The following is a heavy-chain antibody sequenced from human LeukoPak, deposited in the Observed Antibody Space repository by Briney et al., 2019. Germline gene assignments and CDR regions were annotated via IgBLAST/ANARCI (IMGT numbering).Heavy chain of an antibody. V-gene: IGHV4-39*07. Sequence: SETLSLTCTVSGGSISSSSYYWSWIRQPPGKGLEWIGEINHSGSTNYNPSLKSRVTISVDTSKNQFSLKLSSVTAADTAVYYCARAPHSALSGYYYMDVWGKGTTVTVSS. D-gene: IGHD6-6*01. CDR2: INHSGST. J-gene: IGHJ6*03. CDR3: ARAPHSALSGYYYMDV. CDR1: GGSISSSSYY.